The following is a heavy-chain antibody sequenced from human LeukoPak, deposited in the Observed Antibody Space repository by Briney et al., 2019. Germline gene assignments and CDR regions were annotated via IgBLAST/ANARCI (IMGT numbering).Heavy chain of an antibody. CDR2: INPDGSTK. V-gene: IGHV3-7*01. CDR1: GFTFSYNW. CDR3: ARGDSSTGWWFDP. Sequence: GGSLRLSCAASGFTFSYNWMSWVRQAAGKGLEWVANINPDGSTKLYVGSGRGRFTISRDNAKNSPYLDMNSLRVDDTAVYYCARGDSSTGWWFDPWGQGARVTVSS. D-gene: IGHD6-13*01. J-gene: IGHJ5*02.